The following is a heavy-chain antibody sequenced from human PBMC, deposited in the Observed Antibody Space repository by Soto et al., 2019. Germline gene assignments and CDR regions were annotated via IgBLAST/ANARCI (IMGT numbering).Heavy chain of an antibody. CDR2: INPSIGTT. D-gene: IGHD1-26*01. J-gene: IGHJ4*01. V-gene: IGHV1-46*03. CDR3: ISTLGARFDY. CDR1: VYTFTKQN. Sequence: SVKVSGKASVYTFTKQNLHWVGQSPGRGLKRIGVINPSIGTTTYAQKFQGRVTMTSDTSTSSVYMEGSSLRSEDTAVYYCISTLGARFDYWGQGTLVTVSS.